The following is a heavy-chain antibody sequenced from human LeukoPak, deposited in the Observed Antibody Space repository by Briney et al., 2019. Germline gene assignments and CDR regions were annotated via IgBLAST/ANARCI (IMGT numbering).Heavy chain of an antibody. D-gene: IGHD3-10*01. CDR1: GYTFTSYW. V-gene: IGHV5-51*01. Sequence: GESLKLSCKGTGYTFTSYWIAWVRQLPGKGLEWMGIIYPGDSDTRYSPSFQGQVTISADNSISTAYLQWSSLKASDTAMYYCARPGAWFGEEDAFDIWGQGTMVTVSS. CDR2: IYPGDSDT. J-gene: IGHJ3*02. CDR3: ARPGAWFGEEDAFDI.